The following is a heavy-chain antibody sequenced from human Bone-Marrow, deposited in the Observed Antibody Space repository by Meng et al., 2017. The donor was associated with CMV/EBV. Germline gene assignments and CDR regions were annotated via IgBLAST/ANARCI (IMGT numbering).Heavy chain of an antibody. J-gene: IGHJ5*02. CDR3: ASSFGVDPNWFDP. V-gene: IGHV5-51*01. CDR1: GYSFTSYW. D-gene: IGHD3-3*01. Sequence: GGSLRLSCKGSGYSFTSYWIGWVRQMPGKGLEWMGIIYPGDSDTRYSPSFQGQVTISADKSISTAYLQWSSLKASDTAMYYCASSFGVDPNWFDPWGQGTRVTVSS. CDR2: IYPGDSDT.